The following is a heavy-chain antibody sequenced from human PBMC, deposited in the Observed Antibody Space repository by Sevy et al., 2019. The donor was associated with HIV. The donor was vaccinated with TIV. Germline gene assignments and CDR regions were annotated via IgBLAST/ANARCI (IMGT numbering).Heavy chain of an antibody. CDR1: GGSLNDYY. J-gene: IGHJ3*02. D-gene: IGHD2-2*02. V-gene: IGHV4-59*01. CDR3: ARYTIQAGVWAFDI. CDR2: IYYRGNT. Sequence: SETLSLTCTVSGGSLNDYYWCWIRQPPGKGLEWIGYIYYRGNTNYNPSLKSRVTILIDTSKNQFSLNLNSVTAADTALYSCARYTIQAGVWAFDIWGQGTMVTVSS.